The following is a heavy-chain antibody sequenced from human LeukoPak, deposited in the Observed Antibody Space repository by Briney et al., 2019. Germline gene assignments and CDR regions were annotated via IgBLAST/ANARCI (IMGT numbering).Heavy chain of an antibody. CDR3: ARDLGYGDYHTAY. V-gene: IGHV4-61*02. CDR1: GGSISSGSYY. J-gene: IGHJ4*02. D-gene: IGHD4-17*01. CDR2: IYTSGST. Sequence: PSETLSLTCTVSGGSISSGSYYWSWIRQPAGKGLEWIGRIYTSGSTNYNPSLKSRVTIPVDTSKNQFSLKLSSVTAADTAVYYCARDLGYGDYHTAYWGQGTLVTVSS.